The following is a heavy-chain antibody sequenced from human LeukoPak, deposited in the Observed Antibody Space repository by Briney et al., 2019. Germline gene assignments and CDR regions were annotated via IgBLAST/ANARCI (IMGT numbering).Heavy chain of an antibody. CDR2: INPNSGGT. D-gene: IGHD6-19*01. J-gene: IGHJ4*02. CDR3: ARDMRVEWLAYFDY. Sequence: TSVSDSCTSSGYTFTVYYMHWVRQAPGQGLEWMGWINPNSGGTNYAQKFQGRVTMTRDTSISTAYMELSRLRSDDTAVYYCARDMRVEWLAYFDYWGQGTLVTVSS. CDR1: GYTFTVYY. V-gene: IGHV1-2*02.